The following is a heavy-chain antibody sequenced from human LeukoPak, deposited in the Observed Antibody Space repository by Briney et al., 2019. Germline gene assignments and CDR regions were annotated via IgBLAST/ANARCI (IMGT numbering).Heavy chain of an antibody. CDR1: GFAFSRYE. CDR2: ISRSGDTI. V-gene: IGHV3-48*03. Sequence: GGSLRLSCAASGFAFSRYEMNWVRQAPGKGLEWVSYISRSGDTIYFADSVKGRFTISRDNAKNSLYLQMNSLRAEDTAVYYCARGAGHYFDYWGQGALVTVSS. J-gene: IGHJ4*02. D-gene: IGHD6-25*01. CDR3: ARGAGHYFDY.